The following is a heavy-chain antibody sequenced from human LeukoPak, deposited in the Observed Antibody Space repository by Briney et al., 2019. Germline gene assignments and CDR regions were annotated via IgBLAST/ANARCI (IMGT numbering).Heavy chain of an antibody. CDR2: ISGSGGST. Sequence: GSLRLSCAASGFTFSSYAMSWVRQAPGKGLEWVSAISGSGGSTYYADSVKGRFTIARDNSTNTLYLQMNSLRAEDTAVYYCAKGSPNYYDSSGYCLDYWGQGTLVTVSS. CDR1: GFTFSSYA. V-gene: IGHV3-23*01. CDR3: AKGSPNYYDSSGYCLDY. J-gene: IGHJ4*02. D-gene: IGHD3-22*01.